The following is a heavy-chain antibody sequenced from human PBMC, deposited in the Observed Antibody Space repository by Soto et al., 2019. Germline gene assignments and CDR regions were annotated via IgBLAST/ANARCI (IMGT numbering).Heavy chain of an antibody. D-gene: IGHD6-19*01. Sequence: PGGSLRLSCAASGFTFSSYAMHWVRQAPGKGLEWVAVISYDGSNKYYADSVKGRFTISRDNSKNTLYLQMNSLRAEDTAVYYCARVADSSGWYKALYNWFDPSGQGTLVTVYS. J-gene: IGHJ5*02. V-gene: IGHV3-30-3*01. CDR3: ARVADSSGWYKALYNWFDP. CDR2: ISYDGSNK. CDR1: GFTFSSYA.